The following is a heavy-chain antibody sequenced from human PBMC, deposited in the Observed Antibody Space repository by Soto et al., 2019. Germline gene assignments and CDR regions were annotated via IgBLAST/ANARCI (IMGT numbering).Heavy chain of an antibody. D-gene: IGHD1-1*01. J-gene: IGHJ4*02. CDR3: AQSRDNNNWYEDY. V-gene: IGHV2-5*02. CDR1: GFSRSTSEMS. CDR2: IYWDEDK. Sequence: QITLKESGPTLVKPTQTLTLTCTFSGFSRSTSEMSVGCHRQPPGKALEWLALIYWDEDKRYSPSLKSRHTITKDNSNNQVALTLTNLDPVDTATFYCAQSRDNNNWYEDYWGQGTLVTVSS.